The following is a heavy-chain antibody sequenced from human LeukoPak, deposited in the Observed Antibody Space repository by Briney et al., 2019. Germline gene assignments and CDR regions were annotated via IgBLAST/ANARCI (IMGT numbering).Heavy chain of an antibody. CDR2: IYYSGST. D-gene: IGHD2-2*01. CDR1: GGSISSYY. CDR3: AREVDCSSTSCYASAISWFDP. Sequence: SETLSLTCTVPGGSISSYYWSWIRQPPGKGLEWIGYIYYSGSTNYNPSLKSRVTISVDTSKNQFSLKLSSVTAADTAVYYCAREVDCSSTSCYASAISWFDPWGQGTLVTVSS. V-gene: IGHV4-59*12. J-gene: IGHJ5*02.